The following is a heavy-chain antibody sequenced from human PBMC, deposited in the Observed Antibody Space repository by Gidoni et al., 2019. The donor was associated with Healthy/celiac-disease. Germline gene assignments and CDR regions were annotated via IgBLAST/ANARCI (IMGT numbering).Heavy chain of an antibody. Sequence: EVQLVESGGVVVQPGGSLRLSCAASGFTFDDYAMHWVRQAPGKGLEWVSLISWDGGSTYYADSVKGRFTISRDNSKNSLYLQMNSLRAEDTALYYCAKDIGVAGTSSFDYWGQGTLVTVSS. V-gene: IGHV3-43D*03. D-gene: IGHD6-19*01. CDR2: ISWDGGST. CDR3: AKDIGVAGTSSFDY. CDR1: GFTFDDYA. J-gene: IGHJ4*02.